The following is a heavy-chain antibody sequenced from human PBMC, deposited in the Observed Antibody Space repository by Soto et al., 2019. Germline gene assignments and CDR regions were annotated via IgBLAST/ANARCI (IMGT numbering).Heavy chain of an antibody. CDR1: GFTFSICA. V-gene: IGHV3-23*01. Sequence: GGSLRLSCAASGFTFSICAMGWVRQAPGKGLEWVSDIIDSGASTYYADSVKGRFTISRDNSKSTLYLQMNSLRAEDTAVYYCAKISGRYYYDSSGYALDYWGQGTLVTVSS. D-gene: IGHD3-22*01. CDR3: AKISGRYYYDSSGYALDY. J-gene: IGHJ4*02. CDR2: IIDSGAST.